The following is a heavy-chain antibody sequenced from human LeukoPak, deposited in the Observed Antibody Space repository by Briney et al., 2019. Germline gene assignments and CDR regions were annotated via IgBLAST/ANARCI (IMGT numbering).Heavy chain of an antibody. CDR3: ARAQWRTYSYYYMDV. V-gene: IGHV3-53*05. CDR2: IYSGGST. D-gene: IGHD6-19*01. J-gene: IGHJ6*03. Sequence: GGSLRLSCAASGFTVSFNYMSWVRQAPGKGLEWISVIYSGGSTYYAESVKGRFTISRDDSKNTLYLQMNSLRAEDKDIYYCARAQWRTYSYYYMDVWGKGTTVTVSS. CDR1: GFTVSFNY.